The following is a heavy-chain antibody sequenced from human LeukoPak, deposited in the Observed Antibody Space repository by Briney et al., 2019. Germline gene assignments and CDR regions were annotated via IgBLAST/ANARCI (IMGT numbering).Heavy chain of an antibody. CDR1: GYTFTGYY. D-gene: IGHD3-22*01. Sequence: ASVKVSCKASGYTFTGYYMHWVRQAPGQGLEWMGWINPNSGGTNYAQKFQGRVTMTRDTSISTAYMELSRLRSDDTAVYYCARVREAYDSSGYYDYWGQGTLVTVSS. V-gene: IGHV1-2*02. CDR3: ARVREAYDSSGYYDY. J-gene: IGHJ4*02. CDR2: INPNSGGT.